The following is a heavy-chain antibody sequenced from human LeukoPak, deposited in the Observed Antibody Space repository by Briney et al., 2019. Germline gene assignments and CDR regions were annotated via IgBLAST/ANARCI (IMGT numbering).Heavy chain of an antibody. Sequence: GGSLRLSCAASGFTFSSYEMNWVRQAPGKGLEWVSYISSSGSTMYHADSVKGRFTISRDNAKNSLYLQMNSLRAEDTAVYYCARDGGLPDYWGQGTLVTVSS. CDR2: ISSSGSTM. J-gene: IGHJ4*02. V-gene: IGHV3-48*03. CDR3: ARDGGLPDY. CDR1: GFTFSSYE. D-gene: IGHD2-15*01.